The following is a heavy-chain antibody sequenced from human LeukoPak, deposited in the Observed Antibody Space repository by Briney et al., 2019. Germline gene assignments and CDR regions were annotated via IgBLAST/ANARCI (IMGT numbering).Heavy chain of an antibody. Sequence: GGSLRLSCAASGFTFRNYWMGWVRRAPGKGLEWVANTKPDGSAEYYADSVRGRFTTSRDNANNFLYLQMNSLRAEDTAVYYCARDGGLNTNFDSWGQGTLVTVSS. V-gene: IGHV3-7*01. CDR3: ARDGGLNTNFDS. CDR2: TKPDGSAE. J-gene: IGHJ4*02. D-gene: IGHD2-15*01. CDR1: GFTFRNYW.